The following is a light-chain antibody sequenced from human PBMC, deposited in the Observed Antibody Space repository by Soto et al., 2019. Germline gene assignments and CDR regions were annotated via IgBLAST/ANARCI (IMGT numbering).Light chain of an antibody. CDR1: QYINTR. V-gene: IGKV3-15*01. J-gene: IGKJ5*01. CDR2: GAS. CDR3: QQYNNWPPIT. Sequence: EIRMTQFPATLSASPGGGATLSCRASQYINTRLAWYQHRPGQAPRLLIYGASTRATGIPARFSGSGSGTEFTLTISSLQSGDFAVYYCQQYNNWPPITFGQGTRLEIK.